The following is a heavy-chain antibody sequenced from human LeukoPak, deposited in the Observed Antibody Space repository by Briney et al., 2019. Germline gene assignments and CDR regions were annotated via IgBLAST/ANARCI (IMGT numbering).Heavy chain of an antibody. CDR2: IRGSGVGT. CDR1: GFTFSSYA. V-gene: IGHV3-23*01. D-gene: IGHD2-15*01. J-gene: IGHJ4*02. Sequence: QTGGSLRLSCAASGFTFSSYAMSWVRQALGKGLEWVSDIRGSGVGTHYADSVKGRFTISRDNSKNTLYLQMNSLRAEDTAVYYCARTIGHCSGGSCYYFDYWGQGTLVTVSS. CDR3: ARTIGHCSGGSCYYFDY.